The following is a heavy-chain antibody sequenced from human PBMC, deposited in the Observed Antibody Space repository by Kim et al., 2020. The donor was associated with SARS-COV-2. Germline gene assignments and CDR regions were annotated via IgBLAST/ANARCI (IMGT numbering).Heavy chain of an antibody. CDR3: ERDPGFYGDYYFDY. J-gene: IGHJ4*02. D-gene: IGHD4-17*01. Sequence: ASVKVSCKASGYTFTGYYMHWVRQAPGQGLEWMGWINPNSGGTNYAQKFQGRVTMTRDTSISTAYMELSRLRSDDTAVYYCERDPGFYGDYYFDYWGQGTLVTVSS. CDR1: GYTFTGYY. V-gene: IGHV1-2*02. CDR2: INPNSGGT.